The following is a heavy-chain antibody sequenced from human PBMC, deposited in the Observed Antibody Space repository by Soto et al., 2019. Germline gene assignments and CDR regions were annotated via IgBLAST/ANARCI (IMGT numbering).Heavy chain of an antibody. CDR2: ISAFNDYT. D-gene: IGHD6-13*01. J-gene: IGHJ3*01. CDR1: GYTFNKYG. V-gene: IGHV1-18*01. Sequence: ASVKVSCKASGYTFNKYGFNWLRQAPGQGLEWMGRISAFNDYTNLAQKFQGRLTLTPDASTNTAYMELQVLRYHDTAMYYCAGGRGVVIPAGTPDAFDVWGQGTMVTVSS. CDR3: AGGRGVVIPAGTPDAFDV.